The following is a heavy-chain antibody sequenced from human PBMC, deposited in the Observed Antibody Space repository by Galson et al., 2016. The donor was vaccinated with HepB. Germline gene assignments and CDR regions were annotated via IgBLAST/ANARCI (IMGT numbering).Heavy chain of an antibody. D-gene: IGHD2-2*01. V-gene: IGHV2-5*02. CDR1: GFSLITAGVG. CDR2: VDWVDDK. Sequence: PALVKPTQTLTLTCHFSGFSLITAGVGVGWIRQPPGKALEFLAYVDWVDDKSSSTSLESRLTISKDTSKNQVALTLTNVDSVDTATYFCAHRRTGSSWFQAAFDVWGHGTRVTVSS. CDR3: AHRRTGSSWFQAAFDV. J-gene: IGHJ3*01.